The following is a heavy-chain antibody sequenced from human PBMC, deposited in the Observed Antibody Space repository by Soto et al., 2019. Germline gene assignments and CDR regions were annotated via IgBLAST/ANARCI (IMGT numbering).Heavy chain of an antibody. Sequence: DVQLLESGGHLVQPGGSLRLSCAASGFTFSSYAMSWVRQAPGKGLEWVSSVSAGGDMTYYSDSVKGRLTISRDNSNKSMFFQMNAVSIADTVLYYWARADRGGWGSPASYYYSGLDVWGQGATITVS. J-gene: IGHJ6*01. V-gene: IGHV3-23*01. D-gene: IGHD2-15*01. CDR3: ARADRGGWGSPASYYYSGLDV. CDR1: GFTFSSYA. CDR2: VSAGGDMT.